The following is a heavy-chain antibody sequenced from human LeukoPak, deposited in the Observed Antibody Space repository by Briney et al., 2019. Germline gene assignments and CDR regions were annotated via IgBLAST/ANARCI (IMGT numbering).Heavy chain of an antibody. V-gene: IGHV3-21*05. J-gene: IGHJ4*02. CDR3: AREVPADYGDYGGFDY. CDR2: ISNSGSSI. D-gene: IGHD4-17*01. Sequence: PGGSLRLSCATSGFTFSSYAMSWVRQAPGKGLEWVSYISNSGSSIYYADSVKGRFTISRDNAKNSLYLQMNSLRAEDTAVYYCAREVPADYGDYGGFDYWGQGTLVTVSS. CDR1: GFTFSSYA.